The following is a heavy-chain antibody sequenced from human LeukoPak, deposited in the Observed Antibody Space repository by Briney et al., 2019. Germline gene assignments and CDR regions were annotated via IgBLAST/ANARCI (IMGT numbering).Heavy chain of an antibody. CDR3: ASDSSGYYDDAFDI. CDR2: IYYSGST. CDR1: GVSISSYY. Sequence: SETLSLTCTVSGVSISSYYWSWIRQPPGKGLEWIGYIYYSGSTNYNPSLKSRVTISVDTSKNQFSLKLSSVTAADTAVYYRASDSSGYYDDAFDIWGQGTMVTVSS. V-gene: IGHV4-59*01. J-gene: IGHJ3*02. D-gene: IGHD3-22*01.